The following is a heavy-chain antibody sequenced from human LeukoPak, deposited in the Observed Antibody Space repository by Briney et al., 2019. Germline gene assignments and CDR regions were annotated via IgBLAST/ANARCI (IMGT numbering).Heavy chain of an antibody. V-gene: IGHV4-59*01. D-gene: IGHD6-13*01. Sequence: SETLSLTCSVSGGSISSYYWSWIRQPPGKGLEWIGYIYYSGSTNYNPSLKSRVTISVDTSKKQFSLKLTSVTAADMAVYYCARAGGGMGVAAAIDYWGQGTLVTVSS. CDR1: GGSISSYY. J-gene: IGHJ4*02. CDR2: IYYSGST. CDR3: ARAGGGMGVAAAIDY.